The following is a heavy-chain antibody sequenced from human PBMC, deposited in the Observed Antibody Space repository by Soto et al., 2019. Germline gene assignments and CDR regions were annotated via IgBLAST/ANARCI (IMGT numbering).Heavy chain of an antibody. CDR1: GGSISSYY. Sequence: QVQLQESGPGLVKPSETLSLTCTVSGGSISSYYWSWIRQPPGKGLEWIGYIYYSGSTNYNPSLKSRVTISVDTSKNQFSLKLSSVTAADTAVYYCARGWDVKGSSAHYGMDVLGQGTTVTVSS. J-gene: IGHJ6*02. D-gene: IGHD2-2*01. CDR3: ARGWDVKGSSAHYGMDV. V-gene: IGHV4-59*01. CDR2: IYYSGST.